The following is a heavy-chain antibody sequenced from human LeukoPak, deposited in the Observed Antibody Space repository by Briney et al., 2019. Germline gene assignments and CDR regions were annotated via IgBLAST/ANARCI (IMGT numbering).Heavy chain of an antibody. V-gene: IGHV5-51*01. Sequence: GESLKISCKGSGYSFPSYWIGWVRQMPGKGLEWMGIIYPGDSDTRYSPSFQGQVTISADKSISTAYLQWSSLKASDTAMYYCARRGDTAMDPFDYWGQGTLVTVSS. CDR1: GYSFPSYW. CDR2: IYPGDSDT. CDR3: ARRGDTAMDPFDY. D-gene: IGHD5-18*01. J-gene: IGHJ4*02.